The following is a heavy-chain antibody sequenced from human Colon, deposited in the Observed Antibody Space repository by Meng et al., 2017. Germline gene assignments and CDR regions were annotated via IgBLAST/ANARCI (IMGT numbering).Heavy chain of an antibody. J-gene: IGHJ4*02. Sequence: GGSLRLSCAASGFSFSSFAMGWVRQAPGKGLEWVSTITNRGAPWYTNSVEGRFTISRDTSKNMLYLQLNSLRVEDTAVYYCVKRSAVGEHPPFENWGQGTLVTVSS. CDR3: VKRSAVGEHPPFEN. D-gene: IGHD3-3*01. CDR2: ITNRGAP. CDR1: GFSFSSFA. V-gene: IGHV3-23*01.